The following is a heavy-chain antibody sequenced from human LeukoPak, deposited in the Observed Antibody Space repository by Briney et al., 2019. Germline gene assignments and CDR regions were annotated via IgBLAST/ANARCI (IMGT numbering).Heavy chain of an antibody. D-gene: IGHD5-18*01. V-gene: IGHV3-21*01. CDR3: TRDIDSNYFDY. CDR2: ISSSSSYI. J-gene: IGHJ4*02. CDR1: GFTFSSYS. Sequence: PGGSLRLSCAASGFTFSSYSMNWVRQAPGKGLEWVSSISSSSSYIYYADSVKGRFTISRDNAKNSLYLQMNSLGVEDTAVYYCTRDIDSNYFDYWGQGTLVTVSS.